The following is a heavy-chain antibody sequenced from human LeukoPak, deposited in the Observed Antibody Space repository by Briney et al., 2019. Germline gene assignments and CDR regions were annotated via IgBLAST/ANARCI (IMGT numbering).Heavy chain of an antibody. CDR3: ARDWVSCSGGSCYSYYYYYGMDV. D-gene: IGHD2-15*01. J-gene: IGHJ6*02. V-gene: IGHV1-18*01. CDR1: GYTSTSYG. Sequence: GASVKVSCKASGYTSTSYGISWVRQAPGQGLEWMGWISAYNGNTNYAQKLQGRVTMTTDTSTSTAYMDLRSLRSDDTAVYYCARDWVSCSGGSCYSYYYYYGMDVWGQGTTVTVSS. CDR2: ISAYNGNT.